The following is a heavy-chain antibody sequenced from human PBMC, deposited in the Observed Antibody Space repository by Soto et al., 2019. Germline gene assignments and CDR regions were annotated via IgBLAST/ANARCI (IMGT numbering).Heavy chain of an antibody. CDR2: IYYTGST. CDR1: GVSVNSDSYY. D-gene: IGHD6-6*01. Sequence: PSETLSLTCTVSGVSVNSDSYYWSWIRQPPGKGLEWIGYIYYTGSTTYNPSLKSRVTISLDTSRNHFSLSLSSVTAADTAVFYCAREFSNSPEAFDFWGGGTRGTVS. CDR3: AREFSNSPEAFDF. V-gene: IGHV4-61*03. J-gene: IGHJ4*02.